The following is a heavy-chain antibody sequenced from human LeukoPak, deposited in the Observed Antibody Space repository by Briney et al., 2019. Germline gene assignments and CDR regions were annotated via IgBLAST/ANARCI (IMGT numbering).Heavy chain of an antibody. CDR3: AKDRRGPGVGNLIFDY. D-gene: IGHD1-26*01. V-gene: IGHV3-23*01. J-gene: IGHJ4*02. CDR2: ISGSGGST. CDR1: GFTFSSYA. Sequence: SGGSLRLSCAASGFTFSSYAMSWVRQAPGKGLEWVSAISGSGGSTYYADSVKGRFTISRDNSKNTLYLQMNSLRAEDTAVYYCAKDRRGPGVGNLIFDYWGQGTLVTVSS.